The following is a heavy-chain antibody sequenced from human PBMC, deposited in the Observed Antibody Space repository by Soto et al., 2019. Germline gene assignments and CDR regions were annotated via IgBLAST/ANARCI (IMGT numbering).Heavy chain of an antibody. CDR2: IYYSGST. J-gene: IGHJ5*02. CDR3: ARDGRAGTRSWFDP. CDR1: GGSISSGDYY. D-gene: IGHD1-7*01. Sequence: SETLSLTCTVSGGSISSGDYYWSWIRQPPGKGLEWIGYIYYSGSTYYNPSLKSRVTISVDTSMNQFSLKLSSVTAADTAVYYCARDGRAGTRSWFDPWGQGTLVTAPQ. V-gene: IGHV4-30-4*01.